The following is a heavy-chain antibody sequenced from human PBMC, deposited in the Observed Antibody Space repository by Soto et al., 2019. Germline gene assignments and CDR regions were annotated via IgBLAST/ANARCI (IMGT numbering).Heavy chain of an antibody. CDR1: GGTFSRYT. CDR3: ARDGTLYDSSAYYYLY. V-gene: IGHV1-69*13. J-gene: IGHJ4*02. D-gene: IGHD3-22*01. Sequence: ASVKVSCKASGGTFSRYTITWVRQAPGQGLEWMGGITPMFGTPNYAQKFQGRVTITADESTSTAYMELSSLRSEDTAMYYCARDGTLYDSSAYYYLYWGQGTLVTVSS. CDR2: ITPMFGTP.